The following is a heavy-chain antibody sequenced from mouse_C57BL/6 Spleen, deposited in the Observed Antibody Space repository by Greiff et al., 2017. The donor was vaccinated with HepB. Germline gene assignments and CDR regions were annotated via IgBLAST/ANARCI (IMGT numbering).Heavy chain of an antibody. V-gene: IGHV1-15*01. CDR1: GYTFTDYE. CDR2: IDPETGGT. Sequence: VQLQQSGAELVRPGASVTLSCKASGYTFTDYEMHWVKQTPVHGLEWIGAIDPETGGTAYNQKFKVKAILTADKSSSTAYMELRSLTSEDSAVYYCTRRDYDYPFAYWGQGTLVTVSA. J-gene: IGHJ3*01. CDR3: TRRDYDYPFAY. D-gene: IGHD2-4*01.